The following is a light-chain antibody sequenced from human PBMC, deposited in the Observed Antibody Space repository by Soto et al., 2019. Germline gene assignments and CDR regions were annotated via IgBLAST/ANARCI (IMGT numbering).Light chain of an antibody. Sequence: DIQLTQSPSTLSASVGDRVTITCRASQSIGVWLTWYQQKPGKAPKFLIYKTSTLESGVPSRFSGSRSGTAFTLAISSLQPDDFATYHCQYYDNYSWTFGQGTKVEIK. CDR1: QSIGVW. V-gene: IGKV1-5*03. CDR2: KTS. CDR3: QYYDNYSWT. J-gene: IGKJ1*01.